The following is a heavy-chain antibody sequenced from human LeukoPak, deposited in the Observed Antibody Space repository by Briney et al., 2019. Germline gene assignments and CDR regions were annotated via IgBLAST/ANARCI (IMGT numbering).Heavy chain of an antibody. J-gene: IGHJ4*02. CDR3: ARDLLGAPRRYFDY. D-gene: IGHD1-26*01. CDR2: IYTSGST. V-gene: IGHV4-61*02. Sequence: SETLSLTCTVSGGSISSGSYYWSWIRQPAGKGLEWIGRIYTSGSTNYNPSLKSRVTISVDTSKNQFSLKLSSVTAADTAVYYCARDLLGAPRRYFDYWGQGTLVTVSS. CDR1: GGSISSGSYY.